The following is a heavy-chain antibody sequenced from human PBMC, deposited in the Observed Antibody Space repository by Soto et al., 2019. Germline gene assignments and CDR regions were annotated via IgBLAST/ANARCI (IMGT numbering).Heavy chain of an antibody. D-gene: IGHD1-26*01. J-gene: IGHJ3*02. CDR1: GFTFSSYG. CDR2: ISYDGSNK. V-gene: IGHV3-30*03. CDR3: ATPGAPGGRGACDI. Sequence: QVQLVESGGGVVQPGRSLRLSCAASGFTFSSYGMHWVRQAPGKGLEWVAVISYDGSNKYYADSVKGRFTISRDKSKNTVYLQMNSLGAEDTAVYYCATPGAPGGRGACDIWGQGTMVTVAS.